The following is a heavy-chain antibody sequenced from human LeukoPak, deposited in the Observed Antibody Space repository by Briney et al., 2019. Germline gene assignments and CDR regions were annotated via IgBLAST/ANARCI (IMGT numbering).Heavy chain of an antibody. CDR3: AKCRLGYYYMDV. CDR1: GGTISSYA. V-gene: IGHV1-69*05. Sequence: ASVKVSCKASGGTISSYAISWVRQAPGQGLEWMGGIIPIFGTANYAQKFQGRVTITTDESTSTAYMELSSLRSEDTAVYYCAKCRLGYYYMDVWGKGTTVTVSS. J-gene: IGHJ6*03. CDR2: IIPIFGTA. D-gene: IGHD2-2*01.